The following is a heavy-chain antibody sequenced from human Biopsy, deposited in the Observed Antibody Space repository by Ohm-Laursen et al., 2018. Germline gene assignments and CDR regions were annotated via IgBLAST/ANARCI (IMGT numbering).Heavy chain of an antibody. J-gene: IGHJ4*02. Sequence: SLRLSCAASGFNLSAFALHWVRQAPGRGLAWVGRIKKKSNNDATAHAESMKGRFSIFRDDSKSTSFLQMNSLKIEDTAVYFCTRSAGYGYDYWGQGILVTVSS. D-gene: IGHD5-12*01. V-gene: IGHV3-73*01. CDR3: TRSAGYGYDY. CDR1: GFNLSAFA. CDR2: IKKKSNNDAT.